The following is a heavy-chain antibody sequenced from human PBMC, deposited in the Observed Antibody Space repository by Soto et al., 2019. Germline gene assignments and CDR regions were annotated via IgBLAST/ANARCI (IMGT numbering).Heavy chain of an antibody. D-gene: IGHD2-8*01. CDR2: TYYRSKWFY. CDR3: VRLIGNSWLDT. Sequence: PSQTLSLTCAISGDSVSTNSATWDWIRQSPSRGLEWLGRTYYRSKWFYDYAVSVRSRITISPDTSNNQVSPQLNSVTPDDTAVYYCVRLIGNSWLDTWGQGTLVTVSS. V-gene: IGHV6-1*01. J-gene: IGHJ5*02. CDR1: GDSVSTNSAT.